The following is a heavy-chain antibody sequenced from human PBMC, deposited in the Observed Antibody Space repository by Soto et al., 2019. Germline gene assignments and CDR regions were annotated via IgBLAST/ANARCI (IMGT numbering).Heavy chain of an antibody. CDR1: GYSFTSYW. Sequence: PGESLKISCKGSGYSFTSYWIGWVRQMPGKGLEWMGIIYPGDSDTRYSPSFQGQVTISADKSISTAYLQWSSLKASDTAMYYCARNSRAGSSWHFQEQYYYYMDVWGKGTTVTVSS. D-gene: IGHD6-13*01. CDR2: IYPGDSDT. V-gene: IGHV5-51*01. J-gene: IGHJ6*03. CDR3: ARNSRAGSSWHFQEQYYYYMDV.